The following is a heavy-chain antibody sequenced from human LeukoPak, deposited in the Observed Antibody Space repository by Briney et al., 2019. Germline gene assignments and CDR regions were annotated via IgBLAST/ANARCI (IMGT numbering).Heavy chain of an antibody. V-gene: IGHV3-23*01. D-gene: IGHD2-15*01. Sequence: GGSLRPSCAASGFTFSSYAMSWVRQAPGKGLEWVPAISGSGGSTYYADSVKGRFTISRDNSKNTLYLQMNSLRAEDTAVYYCAKDLTRAPATPDKRATEAAGDYWGQGTLVTVSS. J-gene: IGHJ4*02. CDR3: AKDLTRAPATPDKRATEAAGDY. CDR2: ISGSGGST. CDR1: GFTFSSYA.